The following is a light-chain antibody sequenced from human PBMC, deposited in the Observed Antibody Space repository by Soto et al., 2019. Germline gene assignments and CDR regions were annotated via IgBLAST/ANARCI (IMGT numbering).Light chain of an antibody. J-gene: IGKJ1*01. Sequence: EIVLTQSPGTLSLSPGERATLSCRASQSVSNNYLAWYQQKPGQAPRLLIYGASNRATGIPDGFSGSGSGTDFTLTISSLQSEDFAVYHCQQYHNWPSWTCGQGTKVDIK. CDR3: QQYHNWPSWT. CDR1: QSVSNNY. V-gene: IGKV3-20*01. CDR2: GAS.